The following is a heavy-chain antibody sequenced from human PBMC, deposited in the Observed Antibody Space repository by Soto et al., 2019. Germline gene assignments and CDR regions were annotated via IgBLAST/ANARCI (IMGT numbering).Heavy chain of an antibody. CDR2: IYWDDDK. V-gene: IGHV2-5*02. J-gene: IGHJ4*02. CDR3: ARRPSIPGVPGTTWLPDYHFDY. Sequence: QITLKESGPTLVKPTQTLTLTCTFSGFSLNTHGLGVVWIRQPPGKALEWLALIYWDDDKRYSPSLGSRLTITKATSKNQVVLTMTNLDPVDTATYYCARRPSIPGVPGTTWLPDYHFDYWGQGMLVTVSS. CDR1: GFSLNTHGLG. D-gene: IGHD1-26*01.